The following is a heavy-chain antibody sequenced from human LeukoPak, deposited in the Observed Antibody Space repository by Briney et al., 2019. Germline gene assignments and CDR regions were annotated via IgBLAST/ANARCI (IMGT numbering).Heavy chain of an antibody. Sequence: GGSLRLSCAASGFTFSSYGMHWVRQAPGKGLEWVAVITYDGSNKYYADSVKGRFTISRDNSKNTLYLQMNSLRAEDTAVYYFGKDFGSRNDYWGQGTLGTVSS. CDR1: GFTFSSYG. CDR3: GKDFGSRNDY. CDR2: ITYDGSNK. D-gene: IGHD3-10*01. V-gene: IGHV3-30*18. J-gene: IGHJ4*02.